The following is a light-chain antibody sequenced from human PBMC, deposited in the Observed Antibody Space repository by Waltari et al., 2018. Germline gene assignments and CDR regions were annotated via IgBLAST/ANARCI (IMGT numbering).Light chain of an antibody. CDR3: QAWDSGTV. CDR2: QNN. CDR1: DLDHHY. Sequence: SRELTQPPSVSVSPGQTASLSCPGDDLDHHYAHWYQQKPGRSPVLVIHQNNKRPSGIPDRFSGSKSGKTATLTISGTQAMDEADYYCQAWDSGTVFGGGTKLTVL. J-gene: IGLJ3*02. V-gene: IGLV3-1*01.